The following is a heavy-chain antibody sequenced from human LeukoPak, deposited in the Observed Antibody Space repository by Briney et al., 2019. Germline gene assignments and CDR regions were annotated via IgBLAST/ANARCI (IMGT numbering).Heavy chain of an antibody. CDR3: AREAIEVGV. V-gene: IGHV4-39*07. D-gene: IGHD3-22*01. J-gene: IGHJ6*04. CDR1: GGSISISSYY. CDR2: IYYSGST. Sequence: SETLSLTCTVAGGSISISSYYWGWIRQPPGKGLEWIGSIYYSGSTYYNPSLKSRVTISVDTSKNQFSLKLSSVTAADTAVYYCAREAIEVGVWGKGTTVTVSS.